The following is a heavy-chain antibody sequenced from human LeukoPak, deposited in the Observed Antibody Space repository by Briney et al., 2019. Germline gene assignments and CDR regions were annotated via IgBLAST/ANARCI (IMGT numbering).Heavy chain of an antibody. J-gene: IGHJ6*04. CDR2: ISSSSSYI. CDR3: ARAADIVVVPAAAYGMDV. Sequence: GGSLRLSCAASGFTFSSYSMNWVRQAPGKGLEWVSSISSSSSYIYYADSVKGRFTISRDNAKNSLYLQMNSLRAEDTAVYYCARAADIVVVPAAAYGMDVWGKGTTVTVSP. CDR1: GFTFSSYS. D-gene: IGHD2-2*01. V-gene: IGHV3-21*01.